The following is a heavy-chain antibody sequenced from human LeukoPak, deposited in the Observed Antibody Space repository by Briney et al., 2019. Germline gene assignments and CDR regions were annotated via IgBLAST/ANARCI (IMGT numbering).Heavy chain of an antibody. CDR1: GFTLSRYW. CDR3: ARDWVAGVPFDAFDI. Sequence: TGGSLRLSCAASGFTLSRYWMSWVRQAPGKGPEWVANIKEDGSEKYYVDSVRGRFTISRDNAQNSVYLHMNSLTAEDTALYYCARDWVAGVPFDAFDIWGQGTMVSVSS. D-gene: IGHD3-10*01. V-gene: IGHV3-7*03. J-gene: IGHJ3*02. CDR2: IKEDGSEK.